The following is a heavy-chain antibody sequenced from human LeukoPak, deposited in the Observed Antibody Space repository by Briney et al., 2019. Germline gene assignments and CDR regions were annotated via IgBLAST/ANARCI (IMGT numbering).Heavy chain of an antibody. CDR3: ARGGVIAVAGNFDY. D-gene: IGHD6-19*01. CDR1: GFTFDDYG. Sequence: GGSLRLSCAASGFTFDDYGMSWVRQAPGKGLEWVSGINWNGGSTGYADSVKGRFTISRDNAKNSLYLQMNSLRAEDTALYYCARGGVIAVAGNFDYWGQGTLVTVSS. V-gene: IGHV3-20*04. J-gene: IGHJ4*02. CDR2: INWNGGST.